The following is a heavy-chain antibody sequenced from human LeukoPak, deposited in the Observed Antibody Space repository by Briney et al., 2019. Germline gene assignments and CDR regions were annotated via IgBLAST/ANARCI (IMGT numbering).Heavy chain of an antibody. D-gene: IGHD6-6*01. CDR3: ASDTSSSFWYFDL. V-gene: IGHV4-34*01. CDR2: IDYSRST. J-gene: IGHJ2*01. CDR1: GGSFSSYY. Sequence: PSETLSLTCAVYGGSFSSYYWGWIRQPPGKGLEWIGTIDYSRSTYYNPSLKSRVTISVDTSKNQFSLKLSSVTAADTAVYYCASDTSSSFWYFDLWGRGALVTVSS.